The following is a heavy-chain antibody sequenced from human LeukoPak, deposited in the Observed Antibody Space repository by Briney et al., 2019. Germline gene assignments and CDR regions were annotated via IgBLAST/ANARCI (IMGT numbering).Heavy chain of an antibody. V-gene: IGHV3-23*01. D-gene: IGHD3-22*01. J-gene: IGHJ4*02. CDR2: ISGSGYST. CDR1: GFTFSTYA. CDR3: AKDRDYYDSSGYPDSLSFDY. Sequence: GGSLRLSCAASGFTFSTYAMSWVRQAPGKGLEWVSGISGSGYSTYYADSVKGRFTISRDNSKNTLYLQMNSLRAEDTAVYYCAKDRDYYDSSGYPDSLSFDYWGQGTLVTVSS.